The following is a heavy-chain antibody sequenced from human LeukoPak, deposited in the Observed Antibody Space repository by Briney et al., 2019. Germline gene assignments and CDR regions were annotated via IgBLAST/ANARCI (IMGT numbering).Heavy chain of an antibody. CDR3: ARDNSRGYSGDFDY. CDR1: GFTFSSYS. J-gene: IGHJ4*02. V-gene: IGHV3-48*02. Sequence: GRSLRLSCAASGFTFSSYSMNWVRQAPGKGLEWVSHISSSSGTIYYADSVKGRFTISRDNAKNSLYLQMNSLRDEDTAVYYCARDNSRGYSGDFDYWGQGTLVTVSS. CDR2: ISSSSGTI. D-gene: IGHD5-12*01.